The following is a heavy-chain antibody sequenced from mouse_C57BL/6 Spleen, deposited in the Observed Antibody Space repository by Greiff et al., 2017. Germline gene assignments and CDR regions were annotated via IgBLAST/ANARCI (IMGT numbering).Heavy chain of an antibody. Sequence: QVQLQQPGAELVRPGSSVKLSCKASGYTFTSYWMDWVKQRPGQGLEWIGNIYPSDSETHYNQKFKDKATLTVDKSSSTAYMQLSSLTSEDSAVYYCARHYGSRGYAMDYWGQGTSVTVSS. D-gene: IGHD1-1*01. CDR3: ARHYGSRGYAMDY. CDR2: IYPSDSET. V-gene: IGHV1-61*01. CDR1: GYTFTSYW. J-gene: IGHJ4*01.